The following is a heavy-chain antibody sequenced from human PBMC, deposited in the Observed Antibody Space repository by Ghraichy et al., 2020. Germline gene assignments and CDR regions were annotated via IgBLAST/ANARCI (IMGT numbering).Heavy chain of an antibody. CDR1: GGSFSSSY. J-gene: IGHJ4*02. Sequence: SETLSLTCTVSGGSFSSSYWSWIRQPPGKGLEWIGYIFNSGSTTYNPSLKSRLTISVDTSKNQFSLKLSFVTAADTAVYYCARDRAYGSGSQGFDYWGQGTLVTVSS. CDR3: ARDRAYGSGSQGFDY. CDR2: IFNSGST. D-gene: IGHD3-10*01. V-gene: IGHV4-59*01.